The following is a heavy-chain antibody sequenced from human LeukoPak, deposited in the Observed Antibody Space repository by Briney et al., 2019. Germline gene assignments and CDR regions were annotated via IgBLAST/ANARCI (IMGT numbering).Heavy chain of an antibody. V-gene: IGHV3-74*01. CDR1: GFTFSSDW. J-gene: IGHJ5*02. CDR3: ARQGITIFYDWFDP. CDR2: INSDGSST. D-gene: IGHD3-9*01. Sequence: PGGSLRLSCAAAGFTFSSDWMHWVRQAPGKGLVWVSRINSDGSSTSYADSVKGRFTISRDNAKNTLYLQMNSLRAEDTAVYYCARQGITIFYDWFDPWGQGTQVTVSS.